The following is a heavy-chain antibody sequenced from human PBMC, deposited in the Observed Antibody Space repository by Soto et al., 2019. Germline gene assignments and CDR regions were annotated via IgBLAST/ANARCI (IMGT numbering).Heavy chain of an antibody. J-gene: IGHJ4*02. Sequence: GASVKVSCKASGGTFGSYAISWVRQAPGQGLEWMGGIIPIFGTANYAQKFQGRVTITADESTSTAYMELSSLRSEDTAVYYCAREARSSGWYYFDYWGQGTLVTVSS. CDR3: AREARSSGWYYFDY. D-gene: IGHD6-19*01. CDR2: IIPIFGTA. CDR1: GGTFGSYA. V-gene: IGHV1-69*13.